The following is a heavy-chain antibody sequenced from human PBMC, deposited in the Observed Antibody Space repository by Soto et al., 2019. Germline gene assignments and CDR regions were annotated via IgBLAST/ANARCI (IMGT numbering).Heavy chain of an antibody. Sequence: SETLSLTCAVYGGSFSGYYWSWIRQPPGRGLEWIGFIYYAGSTKYNPSLNSRVTISVDTSKNQFSLTVTSVTAADTAVYYCVRRIVATETFDYWGQGTLVTVSS. V-gene: IGHV4-59*08. J-gene: IGHJ4*02. CDR2: IYYAGST. CDR1: GGSFSGYY. CDR3: VRRIVATETFDY. D-gene: IGHD5-12*01.